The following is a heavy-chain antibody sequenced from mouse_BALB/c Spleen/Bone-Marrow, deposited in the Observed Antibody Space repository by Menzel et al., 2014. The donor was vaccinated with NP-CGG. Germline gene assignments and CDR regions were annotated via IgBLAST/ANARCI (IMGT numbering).Heavy chain of an antibody. J-gene: IGHJ1*01. V-gene: IGHV7-3*02. CDR1: GFTFTDYY. CDR2: IRNKANGYTT. D-gene: IGHD1-1*01. CDR3: ARDENYDIYWYFDV. Sequence: VQLKESGGGLVQPGGSLRLSCATSGFTFTDYYMSWVRQTPGTALEWLGFIRNKANGYTTDYSVSVKGRFTISRDNSQSILYLQMSTLRAEDSATYYGARDENYDIYWYFDVWGAGTTVTVSS.